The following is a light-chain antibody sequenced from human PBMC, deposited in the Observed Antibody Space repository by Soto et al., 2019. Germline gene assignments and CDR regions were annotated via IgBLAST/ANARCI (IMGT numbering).Light chain of an antibody. CDR2: GAS. CDR1: QSVSSN. CDR3: QQYNNWPRT. J-gene: IGKJ1*01. V-gene: IGKV3-15*01. Sequence: EIVMTQSPAALSVSPGERATLSCRASQSVSSNLAWYQQKPGQAPRLLIYGASSRAAGIPGRFSGGGSETEFTLTISSLQSEDFAVYYCQQYNNWPRTFGQGTKVDIK.